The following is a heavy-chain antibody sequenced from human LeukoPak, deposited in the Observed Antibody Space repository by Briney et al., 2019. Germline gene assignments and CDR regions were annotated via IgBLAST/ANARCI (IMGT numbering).Heavy chain of an antibody. J-gene: IGHJ4*02. CDR3: ARDARVRGVNDY. CDR1: GFTFSSYG. V-gene: IGHV3-23*01. CDR2: ISGSGGST. D-gene: IGHD3-10*01. Sequence: GGSLRLSCAASGFTFSSYGMSWVRQAPGKGLEWVSAISGSGGSTYYADSVKGRFTISRDNAKNSLYLQMNSLRAEDTAVYYCARDARVRGVNDYWGQGTLVTVSS.